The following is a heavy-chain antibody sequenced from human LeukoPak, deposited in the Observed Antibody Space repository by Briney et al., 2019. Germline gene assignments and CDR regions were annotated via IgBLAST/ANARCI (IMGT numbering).Heavy chain of an antibody. D-gene: IGHD3-22*01. V-gene: IGHV3-21*04. Sequence: GGSLRLSCAASGFTFSDYNMNWVRQAPGRGLDWVSSISSSSSYIYYADSVKGRFTISRDNAKNSLYLQMNSLRAEDTAVYYCAKRSLTRSSGYYPADYWGQGTLVTVSS. CDR1: GFTFSDYN. CDR3: AKRSLTRSSGYYPADY. J-gene: IGHJ4*02. CDR2: ISSSSSYI.